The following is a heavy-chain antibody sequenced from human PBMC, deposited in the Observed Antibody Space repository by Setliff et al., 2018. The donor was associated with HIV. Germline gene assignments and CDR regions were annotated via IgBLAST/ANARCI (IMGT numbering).Heavy chain of an antibody. CDR2: ISSSSSTI. J-gene: IGHJ4*02. V-gene: IGHV3-48*01. D-gene: IGHD3-10*01. CDR1: GFTFSSYS. CDR3: ARDLKVPALWFGELLIDY. Sequence: SLRLSCAASGFTFSSYSMNWVRQAPGKGLEWVSYISSSSSTIYYADSVKGRFTISRDNAKNSLYLQMNSLRAEDTAVYYCARDLKVPALWFGELLIDYWGQGTLVTVSS.